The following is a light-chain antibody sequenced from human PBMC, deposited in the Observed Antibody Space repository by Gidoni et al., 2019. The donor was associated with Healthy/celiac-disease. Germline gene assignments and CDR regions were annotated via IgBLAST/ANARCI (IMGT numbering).Light chain of an antibody. CDR2: KAS. Sequence: DIQMTQSPSTLSASVGDRVTITCRASQSISSWLAWYQQKPGKAPKLLIYKASSLESGVPSRFSGSGSGTEVTLTISSLQPDDFATYYCQQYNSYSVPFGQGTKVEIK. CDR3: QQYNSYSVP. J-gene: IGKJ1*01. CDR1: QSISSW. V-gene: IGKV1-5*03.